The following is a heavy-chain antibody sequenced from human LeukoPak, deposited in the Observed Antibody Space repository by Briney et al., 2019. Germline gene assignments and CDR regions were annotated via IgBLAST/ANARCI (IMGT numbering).Heavy chain of an antibody. CDR2: IKPDGSEK. CDR1: GFTFSNYW. V-gene: IGHV3-7*03. Sequence: GGSLRLSCAASGFTFSNYWMSWVRQAPGKGLEWVANIKPDGSEKYYVDSVKGRFTISRDNSKNTLYLQMNSLRAEDTAVYYCAKKTYYYDSSGSHFDYWGQGTLVTVSS. CDR3: AKKTYYYDSSGSHFDY. J-gene: IGHJ4*02. D-gene: IGHD3-22*01.